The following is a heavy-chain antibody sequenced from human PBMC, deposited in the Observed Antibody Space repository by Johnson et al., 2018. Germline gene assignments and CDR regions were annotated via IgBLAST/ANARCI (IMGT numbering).Heavy chain of an antibody. CDR3: TRVYGSYYGGRWFDP. D-gene: IGHD1-26*01. Sequence: SPRLSCTASGFTFGDYAMSWFRQAPGKGLEWVGFIRSKAYGGTTEYAASVKGRFTIPRDDSKSIAYLQMNSLKTEDTAVYYCTRVYGSYYGGRWFDPWGQGTLVTVSS. CDR2: IRSKAYGGTT. V-gene: IGHV3-49*03. J-gene: IGHJ5*02. CDR1: GFTFGDYA.